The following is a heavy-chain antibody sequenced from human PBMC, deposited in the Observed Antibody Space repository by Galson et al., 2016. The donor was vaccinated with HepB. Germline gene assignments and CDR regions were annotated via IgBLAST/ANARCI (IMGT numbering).Heavy chain of an antibody. CDR2: ALYTGRT. CDR3: ARDALYIGPDDSLDYHGLDV. J-gene: IGHJ6*02. CDR1: GGSISTYY. V-gene: IGHV4-59*01. D-gene: IGHD1-26*01. Sequence: SETLSLTCSLSGGSISTYYWTWIRQAPGRGLEWIGNALYTGRTKYNPSPKSRVTIAIDPSETQFSMKLNPVTAAATAVYHCARDALYIGPDDSLDYHGLDVWGQGTPVIVS.